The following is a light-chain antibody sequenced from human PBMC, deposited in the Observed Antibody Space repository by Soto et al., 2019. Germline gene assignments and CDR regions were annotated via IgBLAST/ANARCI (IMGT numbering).Light chain of an antibody. Sequence: DIQLTQSPSFLSASVGDRVTITCRASQGISSYLGWYQQKPGKAPNLLIFAASTLQDGVPARCSGSGSGADFTLTISDLQPEDCATYYCQQVNSYPYTFGQGTTLEI. CDR1: QGISSY. V-gene: IGKV1-9*01. CDR3: QQVNSYPYT. CDR2: AAS. J-gene: IGKJ2*01.